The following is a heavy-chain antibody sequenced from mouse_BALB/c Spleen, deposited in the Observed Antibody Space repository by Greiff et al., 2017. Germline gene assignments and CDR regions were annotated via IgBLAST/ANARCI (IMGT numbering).Heavy chain of an antibody. V-gene: IGHV1S81*02. J-gene: IGHJ3*01. Sequence: QVQLKQSGAELVKPGASVKLSCKASGYTFTSYYMYWVKQRPGQGLEWIGEINPSNGGTNFNEKFKSKATLTVDKSSSTAYMQLSSLTSEDSAVYYCTRALGGFAYWGQGTLVTVSA. CDR1: GYTFTSYY. CDR3: TRALGGFAY. CDR2: INPSNGGT.